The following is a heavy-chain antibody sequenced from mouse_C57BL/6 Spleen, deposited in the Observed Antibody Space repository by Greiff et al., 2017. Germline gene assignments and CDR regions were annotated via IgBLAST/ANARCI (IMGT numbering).Heavy chain of an antibody. CDR2: INPSSGYT. D-gene: IGHD3-2*02. CDR1: GYTFTSYW. J-gene: IGHJ3*01. CDR3: AMGSSGSSFAY. V-gene: IGHV1-7*01. Sequence: QVQLKESGAELAKPGASVKLSCKASGYTFTSYWMHWVKQRPGQGLEWIGYINPSSGYTKYNQKFKGKATLTVDKSSSTAYMQLSSLTSEDSAVYYCAMGSSGSSFAYWGQGTLVTVSA.